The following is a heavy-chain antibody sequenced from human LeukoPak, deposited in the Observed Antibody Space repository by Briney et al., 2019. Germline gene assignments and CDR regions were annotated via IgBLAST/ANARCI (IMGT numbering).Heavy chain of an antibody. CDR1: GGSISSGDYY. CDR3: ASYGGTGHYGFDY. CDR2: IYYSGSI. J-gene: IGHJ4*02. Sequence: NTSETLSLTCTVSGGSISSGDYYWSWIRQPPGKGLEWIGYIYYSGSIYYNPSLKSRVTISVDTSKNQFSLKLSSVTAADTAVYYCASYGGTGHYGFDYWGQGTLVTVSS. D-gene: IGHD3/OR15-3a*01. V-gene: IGHV4-61*08.